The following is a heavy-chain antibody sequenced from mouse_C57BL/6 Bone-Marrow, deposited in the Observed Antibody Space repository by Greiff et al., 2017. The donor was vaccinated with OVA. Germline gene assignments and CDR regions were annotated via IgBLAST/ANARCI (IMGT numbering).Heavy chain of an antibody. V-gene: IGHV1-76*01. J-gene: IGHJ4*01. D-gene: IGHD1-1*01. Sequence: QVQLQQSGAELVRPGASVKLSCKASSYTFTDYYINWVKQRPGQGLEWIARIYPGSGNTYYNEKFKGKATLTAEKSSSTAYMQLSSLTSEDSAVYFCARADYYGSSYDAMDYWGQGTSVTVSS. CDR2: IYPGSGNT. CDR3: ARADYYGSSYDAMDY. CDR1: SYTFTDYY.